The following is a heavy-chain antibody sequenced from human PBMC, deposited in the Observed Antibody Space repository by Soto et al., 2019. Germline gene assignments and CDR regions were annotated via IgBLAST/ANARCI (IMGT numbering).Heavy chain of an antibody. D-gene: IGHD1-26*01. CDR2: ISYDGSYK. Sequence: QVQLVESGGGVVQPGRSLRLSCADSGFTFNTYDMHWVRQAPGKGLEWVAVISYDGSYKNHADSVKGRFTISRDNSKHTLYLQMIGLRVEDTAVYYCAKKGYSGSPRGLDIWGQGTMVIVSS. CDR1: GFTFNTYD. CDR3: AKKGYSGSPRGLDI. V-gene: IGHV3-30*18. J-gene: IGHJ3*02.